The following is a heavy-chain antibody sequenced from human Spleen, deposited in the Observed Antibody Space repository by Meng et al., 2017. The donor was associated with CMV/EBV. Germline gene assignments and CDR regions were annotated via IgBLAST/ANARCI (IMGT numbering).Heavy chain of an antibody. D-gene: IGHD2-2*01. CDR2: IYSGGSRT. CDR1: GFTFSSYA. CDR3: ARRNHCSSTSCSHYYYYGMDV. Sequence: GESLKISCAASGFTFSSYAMSWVRQAPGKGLEWVSVIYSGGSRTYYADSVKGRFTVSRDNSKNTLYLQMNSLRAGDTAVYYCARRNHCSSTSCSHYYYYGMDVWGQGTTVTVSS. J-gene: IGHJ6*02. V-gene: IGHV3-23*03.